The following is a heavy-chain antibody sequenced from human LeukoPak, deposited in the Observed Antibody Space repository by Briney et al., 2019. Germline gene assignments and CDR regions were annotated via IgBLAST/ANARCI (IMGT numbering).Heavy chain of an antibody. CDR2: INPNSGGT. D-gene: IGHD3-22*01. Sequence: ASVKVSCMASGYTFTGYYMHWVRQAPGQGLEWMGWINPNSGGTNYAQKFQGRVTMTRDTSISTAYMELSRLRSDDTAVYYCARGPRTYYYDSSGYYADYWGQGTLVTVSS. CDR1: GYTFTGYY. V-gene: IGHV1-2*02. J-gene: IGHJ4*02. CDR3: ARGPRTYYYDSSGYYADY.